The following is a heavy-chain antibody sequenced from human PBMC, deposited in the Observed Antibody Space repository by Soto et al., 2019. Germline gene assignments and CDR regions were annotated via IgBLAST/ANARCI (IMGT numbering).Heavy chain of an antibody. V-gene: IGHV3-21*01. Sequence: SWGSRRLSCVCSVFTFRTYSINCVLQAPGKGLEWVSSISSRSDICYADSVKGRFTISRDNAKNSVSLQMNSLRAEDTAVYYCAREYTAWHLAYGLDAWGQGTTVTVSS. CDR1: VFTFRTYS. D-gene: IGHD2-2*02. J-gene: IGHJ6*01. CDR3: AREYTAWHLAYGLDA. CDR2: ISSRSDI.